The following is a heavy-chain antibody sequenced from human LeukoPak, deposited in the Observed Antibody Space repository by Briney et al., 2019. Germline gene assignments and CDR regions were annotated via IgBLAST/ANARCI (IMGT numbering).Heavy chain of an antibody. CDR2: ISSSGSTI. CDR1: GFTFSSYE. V-gene: IGHV3-48*03. J-gene: IGHJ3*02. CDR3: ARDCMYCTNGDAFDI. Sequence: GGSLRLSCAASGFTFSSYEMNWVRQAPGKGLEWVSYISSSGSTIYYADSVKGRFTISRDNAKNSLYLQMNSLRAEDTAVYYCARDCMYCTNGDAFDIWGQGTMVTVSS. D-gene: IGHD2-8*01.